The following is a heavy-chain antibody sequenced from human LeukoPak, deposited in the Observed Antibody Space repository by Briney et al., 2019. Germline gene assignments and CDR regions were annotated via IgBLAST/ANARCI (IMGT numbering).Heavy chain of an antibody. CDR2: IRGDTST. CDR1: GFTASSTS. CDR3: ARRRGGYGDGDFDY. Sequence: HPGGSLRLSCAASGFTASSTSIIWVRQAPGKGLECVSYIRGDTSTEYAEYVRGRFTISRDDAKNTVYLQMNSLRVKDTSVYYCARRRGGYGDGDFDYWGQGTLVTVSS. J-gene: IGHJ4*02. D-gene: IGHD4-17*01. V-gene: IGHV3-66*04.